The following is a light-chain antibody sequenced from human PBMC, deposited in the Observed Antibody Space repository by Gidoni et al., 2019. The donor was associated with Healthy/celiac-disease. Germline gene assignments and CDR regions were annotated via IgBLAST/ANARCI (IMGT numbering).Light chain of an antibody. CDR2: KAS. V-gene: IGKV1-5*03. Sequence: DIQMTQSPPTLSALVGDRVTITCRASQSISSWLAWYQQKPGKAPKLLISKASTLESGVPSRFSGSGAGTEFALTISSLQPDDFATYYCKQYSSYSWTFGQGTKVEIK. CDR3: KQYSSYSWT. J-gene: IGKJ1*01. CDR1: QSISSW.